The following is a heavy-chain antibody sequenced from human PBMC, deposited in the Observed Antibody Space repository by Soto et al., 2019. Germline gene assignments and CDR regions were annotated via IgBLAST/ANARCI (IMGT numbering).Heavy chain of an antibody. J-gene: IGHJ2*01. Sequence: EVQLVESGGGLVKPGGSLRLSCAASGFTFSNAWMSWVRQAPGKGLEWVGRIKSKTDGGTTDYAAPVKGRFTISRDASKNTLYLQMNSLKTEDTAVYYCTTAQGYQLQSLGYFDLWGSGTLVTVSS. D-gene: IGHD2-2*01. CDR1: GFTFSNAW. CDR3: TTAQGYQLQSLGYFDL. V-gene: IGHV3-15*01. CDR2: IKSKTDGGTT.